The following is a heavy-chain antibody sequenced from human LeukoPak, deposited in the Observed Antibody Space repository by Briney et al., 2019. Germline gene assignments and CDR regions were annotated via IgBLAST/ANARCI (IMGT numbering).Heavy chain of an antibody. CDR2: INPSGGST. Sequence: ASVKVSCKASGYTFTSYYMHWVRQAPGQGLEWMGIINPSGGSTSYAQKFQGRVTMTRDTSTSTVYTELSSLRSEDTAVYYCARGGYCSSTSCSHHYYYGMDVWGQGTTVTVSS. CDR3: ARGGYCSSTSCSHHYYYGMDV. D-gene: IGHD2-2*01. CDR1: GYTFTSYY. V-gene: IGHV1-46*01. J-gene: IGHJ6*02.